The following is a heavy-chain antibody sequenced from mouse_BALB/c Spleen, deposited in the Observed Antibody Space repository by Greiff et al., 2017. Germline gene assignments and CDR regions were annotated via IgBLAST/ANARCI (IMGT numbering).Heavy chain of an antibody. CDR2: ISSGGSYT. CDR3: ARPYGNYDGYAMDY. CDR1: GFTFSSYA. Sequence: EVHLVESGGGLVKPGGSLKLSCAASGFTFSSYAMSWVRQTPEKRLEWVATISSGGSYTYYPDSVKGRFTISRDNAKNTLYLQMSSLRSEDTAMYYCARPYGNYDGYAMDYWGQGTSVTVSS. V-gene: IGHV5-9-3*01. D-gene: IGHD2-1*01. J-gene: IGHJ4*01.